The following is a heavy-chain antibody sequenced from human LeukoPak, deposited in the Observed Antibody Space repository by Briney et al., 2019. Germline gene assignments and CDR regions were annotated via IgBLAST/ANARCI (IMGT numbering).Heavy chain of an antibody. Sequence: GSLRLSCAASGFTFSSYAMSWVRQAPGKGLEWVSAISGSGGSTYYADSVKGRFTISRDNSKNTLYLQMNSLRAEDTAVYYCAKDSIRIMITFGGVFSPDYWGQGTLVTVSS. V-gene: IGHV3-23*01. CDR1: GFTFSSYA. D-gene: IGHD3-16*01. CDR3: AKDSIRIMITFGGVFSPDY. J-gene: IGHJ4*02. CDR2: ISGSGGST.